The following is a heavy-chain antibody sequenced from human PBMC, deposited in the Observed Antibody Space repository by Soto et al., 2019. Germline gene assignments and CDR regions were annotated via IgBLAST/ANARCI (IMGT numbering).Heavy chain of an antibody. J-gene: IGHJ6*02. Sequence: SETLSLTCTVSGGTISSGDYYWSWISKPPGKGLEWIGYIYYSGSTYYNPSLKSRVTISVDTSKNQFSLKLSSVTAADTAVYYCARDHYVYDILTGYGYYYGMDVWGQGTTVTVS. V-gene: IGHV4-30-4*01. CDR1: GGTISSGDYY. D-gene: IGHD3-9*01. CDR3: ARDHYVYDILTGYGYYYGMDV. CDR2: IYYSGST.